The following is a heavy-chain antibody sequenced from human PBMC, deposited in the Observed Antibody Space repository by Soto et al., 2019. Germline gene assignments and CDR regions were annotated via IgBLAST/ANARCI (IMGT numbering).Heavy chain of an antibody. V-gene: IGHV4-34*01. J-gene: IGHJ6*03. CDR3: ARGGHYKEWYYYYMDV. D-gene: IGHD4-4*01. CDR1: GGSFSGYY. CDR2: INHSGST. Sequence: SETLSLTCAVYGGSFSGYYWSWIRQPPGKGLEWTGEINHSGSTNYNPSLKSRVTISVDTSKNQFSLKLSSVTAADTAVYYCARGGHYKEWYYYYMDVWGKGTTVTVSS.